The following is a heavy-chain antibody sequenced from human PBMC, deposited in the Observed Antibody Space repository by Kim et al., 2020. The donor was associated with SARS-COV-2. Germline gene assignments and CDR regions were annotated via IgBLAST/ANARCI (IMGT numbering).Heavy chain of an antibody. V-gene: IGHV1-69*01. D-gene: IGHD6-13*01. CDR3: AREEYSSSWYYFDY. Sequence: AQKFQGRVTITADESTSTAYMELSSLRSEDTAVYYCAREEYSSSWYYFDYWGQGTLVTVSS. J-gene: IGHJ4*02.